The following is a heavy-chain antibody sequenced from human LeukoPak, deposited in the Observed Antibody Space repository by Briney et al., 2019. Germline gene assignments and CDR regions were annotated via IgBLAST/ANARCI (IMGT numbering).Heavy chain of an antibody. CDR1: GFTFSDYY. J-gene: IGHJ4*02. CDR2: ISTGNII. V-gene: IGHV3-11*01. CDR3: ARDRTTYSSSSLDY. Sequence: GGSLRLSCAASGFTFSDYYMTWIRQAPGKGLEWVSYISTGNIIYYADSVKGRFTISRDNAKNSLYLQMSSLRAEDTAVYYCARDRTTYSSSSLDYWGQGTLVTVSS. D-gene: IGHD6-6*01.